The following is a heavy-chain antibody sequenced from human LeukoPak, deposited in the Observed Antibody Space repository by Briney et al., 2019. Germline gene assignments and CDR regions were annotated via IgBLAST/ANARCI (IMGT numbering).Heavy chain of an antibody. V-gene: IGHV1-18*01. CDR1: GYTFTSYG. J-gene: IGHJ6*02. CDR2: ISAYNGNT. CDR3: ARDQAYRPYYYDSSGYYSPYYYYGMDV. Sequence: ASVKVSCKASGYTFTSYGISWVRQAPGQGLEWMGWISAYNGNTNYAQKLQGRVTMTTDTSTSTAYMELRSLRSDDTAVYYCARDQAYRPYYYDSSGYYSPYYYYGMDVWGQGTTVTVSS. D-gene: IGHD3-22*01.